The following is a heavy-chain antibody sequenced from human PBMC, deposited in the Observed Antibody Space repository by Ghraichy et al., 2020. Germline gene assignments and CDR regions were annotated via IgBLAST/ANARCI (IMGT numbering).Heavy chain of an antibody. V-gene: IGHV1-2*06. CDR2: INPNSGGT. D-gene: IGHD2-15*01. CDR1: GYTFTGYY. CDR3: ARAGHISSGHFDY. Sequence: ASVKVSCKASGYTFTGYYLHWVRQAPGQGLEWMGRINPNSGGTNYAQKFQGRVTMTRDTSISTAYMELSRLRSDDTAVYYCARAGHISSGHFDYWGQGTLVTVSS. J-gene: IGHJ4*02.